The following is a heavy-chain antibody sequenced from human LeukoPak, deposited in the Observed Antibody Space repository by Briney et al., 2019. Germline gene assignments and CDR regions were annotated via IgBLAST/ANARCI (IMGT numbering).Heavy chain of an antibody. V-gene: IGHV4-39*01. D-gene: IGHD5-18*01. CDR1: GGSISSSSAY. CDR3: VSPRGFSYGYFDY. CDR2: LYYSKNT. J-gene: IGHJ4*02. Sequence: SETLSLTCTVSGGSISSSSAYWGWTRHPPGKGLEWIGSLYYSKNTYYNPSLKRRVTISADTSKNQFSLTLGSVSATDTAVYYCVSPRGFSYGYFDYWGQGTLVTVSS.